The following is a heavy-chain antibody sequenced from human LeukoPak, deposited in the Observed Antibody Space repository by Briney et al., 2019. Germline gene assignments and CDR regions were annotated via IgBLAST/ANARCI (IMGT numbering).Heavy chain of an antibody. CDR1: GFTFSNYW. CDR3: ARDLLSRMATGVGFDY. D-gene: IGHD5-24*01. J-gene: IGHJ4*02. Sequence: EAGGSLRLSCEGSGFTFSNYWMGWVRQALGKGLEWVAHIKQDGSEKYYADSVKGRFTISRDNAKNSLYLQMDSLRAEDTAVYYCARDLLSRMATGVGFDYWGQGTLVTVSS. CDR2: IKQDGSEK. V-gene: IGHV3-7*01.